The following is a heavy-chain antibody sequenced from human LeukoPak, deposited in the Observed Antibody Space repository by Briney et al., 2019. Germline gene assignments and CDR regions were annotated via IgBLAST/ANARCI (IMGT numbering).Heavy chain of an antibody. CDR1: GYTFTGYY. CDR3: ARGVAVARRRYFDY. CDR2: INPNSGGT. V-gene: IGHV1-2*04. D-gene: IGHD6-19*01. J-gene: IGHJ4*02. Sequence: ASVKVSCKASGYTFTGYYMHWVRQAPGQGLEWMGWINPNSGGTNYAQKFQGWVTMTRDTSISTAYMELSRLRSDDRAVYYCARGVAVARRRYFDYWGQGTLVTVSS.